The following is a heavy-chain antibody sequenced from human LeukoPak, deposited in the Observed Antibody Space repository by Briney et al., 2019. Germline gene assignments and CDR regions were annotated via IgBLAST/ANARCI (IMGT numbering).Heavy chain of an antibody. CDR2: ISGSGDST. CDR3: AKDRLLNCRGDCYIFDY. J-gene: IGHJ4*02. Sequence: GGSLRLSCAASGFTFSSYAMHWVRQTPGKGLEWVSSISGSGDSTFYADSVKGRFTISRDNSKNTLYLQLDGLRTEDTALYYCAKDRLLNCRGDCYIFDYWGQGTLVTVSS. D-gene: IGHD2-21*02. V-gene: IGHV3-23*01. CDR1: GFTFSSYA.